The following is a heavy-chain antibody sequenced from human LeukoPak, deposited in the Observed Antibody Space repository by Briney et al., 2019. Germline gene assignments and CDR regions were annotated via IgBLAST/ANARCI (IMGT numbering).Heavy chain of an antibody. V-gene: IGHV3-21*01. Sequence: PGGSLRLSCAASGFTFSSYSMNWVRQAPGKGLEWVSSISSSSSHIYYADSVKGRFTISRDNAKNSLYLQMNSLRAEDTAVYYCARDVRGYYYYYMDVWGKGTTVTVSS. D-gene: IGHD3-10*02. J-gene: IGHJ6*03. CDR3: ARDVRGYYYYYMDV. CDR1: GFTFSSYS. CDR2: ISSSSSHI.